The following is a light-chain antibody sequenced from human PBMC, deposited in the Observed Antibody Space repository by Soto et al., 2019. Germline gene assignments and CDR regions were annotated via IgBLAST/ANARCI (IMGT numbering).Light chain of an antibody. CDR3: ASWDDSLRGVL. CDR1: DSNIGSNP. Sequence: QSVLTQPPSASGTPGQRVTISCSGGDSNIGSNPVYWYQQLPGTAPKLVIHTNDRRPSGVPDRFSGSKSGTSATLAISGLRSEDEADYYCASWDDSLRGVLFGGGTQLTVL. CDR2: TND. J-gene: IGLJ2*01. V-gene: IGLV1-47*01.